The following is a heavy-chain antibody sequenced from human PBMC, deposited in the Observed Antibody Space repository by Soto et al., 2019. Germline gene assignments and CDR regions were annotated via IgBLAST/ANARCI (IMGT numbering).Heavy chain of an antibody. CDR1: GGSISSGGYY. V-gene: IGHV4-31*03. CDR2: IYYSGST. J-gene: IGHJ1*01. D-gene: IGHD4-17*01. CDR3: ARVDYGDPGEYFQH. Sequence: TLSLTCTVSGGSISSGGYYWSWIRQHPGKGLEWIGYIYYSGSTYYNPSLKSRVTISVDTSKNQFSLKLSSVTAADTAVYYCARVDYGDPGEYFQHWGQGTLVTVSS.